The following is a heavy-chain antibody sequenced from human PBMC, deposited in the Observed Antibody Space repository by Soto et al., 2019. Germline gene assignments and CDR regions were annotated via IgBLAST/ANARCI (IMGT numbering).Heavy chain of an antibody. Sequence: EVQLLESGGGLVQPGGSLRLSCAASGFTFSSYAMSWVRQAPGKGLEWVSAISGSGGSTYYADSVKGRFTISRDNSKNTLYLQMNSLRAEDTAVYYCAKSWSIIVVVYDAFDIWGQGTMVTVSS. CDR1: GFTFSSYA. D-gene: IGHD3-22*01. V-gene: IGHV3-23*01. CDR3: AKSWSIIVVVYDAFDI. CDR2: ISGSGGST. J-gene: IGHJ3*02.